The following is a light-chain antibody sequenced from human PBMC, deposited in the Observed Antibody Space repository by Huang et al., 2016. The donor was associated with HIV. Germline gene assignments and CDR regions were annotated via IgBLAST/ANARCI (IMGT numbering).Light chain of an antibody. CDR3: QQTYSSPRVS. CDR1: RNICNF. J-gene: IGKJ3*01. Sequence: DIQMTQSPSSLSASIGDIVKSTCRARRNICNFLNWYQQKPGRAPKLLIFSTFTLETGVPSRFSGSGSGTDFTLTITSLQPEDFATYSCQQTYSSPRVSFGPGTTVDIK. CDR2: STF. V-gene: IGKV1-39*01.